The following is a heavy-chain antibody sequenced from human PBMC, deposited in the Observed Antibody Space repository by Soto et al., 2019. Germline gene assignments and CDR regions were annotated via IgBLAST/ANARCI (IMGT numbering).Heavy chain of an antibody. V-gene: IGHV4-59*01. Sequence: SETLSLTCTVSGGSISSNYWTWIRQPPGKGLEWIGYVYNSGSTNYNPSLKSRVTISEDTSKSQFSLRVNSMTAADTAVYYCARYRREAVAGYTLDNWGQGILVTVSS. CDR3: ARYRREAVAGYTLDN. J-gene: IGHJ4*02. CDR2: VYNSGST. D-gene: IGHD6-13*01. CDR1: GGSISSNY.